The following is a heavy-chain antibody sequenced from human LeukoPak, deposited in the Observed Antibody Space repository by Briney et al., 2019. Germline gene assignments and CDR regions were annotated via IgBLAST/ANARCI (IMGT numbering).Heavy chain of an antibody. J-gene: IGHJ6*02. CDR1: GFTSSSYS. CDR3: ARVLVLYYGMDV. V-gene: IGHV3-21*01. D-gene: IGHD2/OR15-2a*01. Sequence: GGSLRLSCAASGFTSSSYSMNWVRQAPGKGLEWVSSISSSSSYIYYADSVKGRFTISRDNAKNSLYLQMNSLRAEDTAVYYCARVLVLYYGMDVWSQGTTVTVSS. CDR2: ISSSSSYI.